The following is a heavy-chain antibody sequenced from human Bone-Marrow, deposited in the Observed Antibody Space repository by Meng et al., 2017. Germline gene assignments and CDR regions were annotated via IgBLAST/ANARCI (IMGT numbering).Heavy chain of an antibody. CDR2: INPSGGST. Sequence: ASVKVSCKASGYTFTGYYMHWVRQAPGQGLEWMGIINPSGGSTSYAQKFQGRVTMTRDTSTSTVYMELSSLRSEDTAVYYCARDRSGLTTVTYGLWYFDLWGRGTLVTVSS. V-gene: IGHV1-46*01. CDR3: ARDRSGLTTVTYGLWYFDL. J-gene: IGHJ2*01. CDR1: GYTFTGYY. D-gene: IGHD4-17*01.